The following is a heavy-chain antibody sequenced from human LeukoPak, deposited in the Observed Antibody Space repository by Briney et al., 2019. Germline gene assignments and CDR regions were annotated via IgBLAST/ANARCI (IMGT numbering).Heavy chain of an antibody. V-gene: IGHV3-64*01. D-gene: IGHD4-17*01. Sequence: PGGPLRLSCAASGFTFSSYAMHWVRQAPGKGLEYVSAISSNWGSTYYANSVKGRFTISRDNSKNTLYLQMGSLRAEDMAVYYCARDCARGYGDPRGAFDIWGQGTMVTVSS. CDR1: GFTFSSYA. J-gene: IGHJ3*02. CDR3: ARDCARGYGDPRGAFDI. CDR2: ISSNWGST.